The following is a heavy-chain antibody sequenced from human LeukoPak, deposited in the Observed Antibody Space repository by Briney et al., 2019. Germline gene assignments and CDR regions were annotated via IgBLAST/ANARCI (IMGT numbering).Heavy chain of an antibody. J-gene: IGHJ4*02. CDR1: GGSISSSSYY. CDR3: ASSGSYPSGYFDY. D-gene: IGHD1-26*01. V-gene: IGHV4-39*07. Sequence: SETLXLTCTVSGGSISSSSYYWGWIRQPPGKGXEWXGSIYYSGSTYYNPSLKSRVTISVDTSKNQFSLKLSSVTAADTAVYYCASSGSYPSGYFDYWGQGTLVTVSS. CDR2: IYYSGST.